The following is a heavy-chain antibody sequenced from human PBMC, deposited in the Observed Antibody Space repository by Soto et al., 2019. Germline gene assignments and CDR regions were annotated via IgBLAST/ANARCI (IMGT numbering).Heavy chain of an antibody. Sequence: QVQLVQSGAEVKKPGSSVKVSCKASGGTFSNYAISWVRQAPGQGLEWMGGIIPIFGTANYAQKFQGRVTITADESTSTAYMELSSLRSEDTAVYYCARAAAAWYDFWSGYRPDYYYYYGMDVWGQGTTVTVSS. CDR2: IIPIFGTA. J-gene: IGHJ6*02. V-gene: IGHV1-69*01. CDR3: ARAAAAWYDFWSGYRPDYYYYYGMDV. D-gene: IGHD3-3*01. CDR1: GGTFSNYA.